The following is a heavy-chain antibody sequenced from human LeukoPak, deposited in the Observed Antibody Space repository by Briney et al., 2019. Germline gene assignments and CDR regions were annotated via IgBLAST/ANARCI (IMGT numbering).Heavy chain of an antibody. CDR3: ARGFAARSFVGY. J-gene: IGHJ4*02. Sequence: GGSLRLSRATSGFTFSNFWMSWVRQAPGKGLEWVANINQGGGEKNYVDSVKGRFTISRDSAKSSLYLQMNSLRAEDTAVYYCARGFAARSFVGYWGQGTLVTVSS. V-gene: IGHV3-7*02. D-gene: IGHD6-6*01. CDR1: GFTFSNFW. CDR2: INQGGGEK.